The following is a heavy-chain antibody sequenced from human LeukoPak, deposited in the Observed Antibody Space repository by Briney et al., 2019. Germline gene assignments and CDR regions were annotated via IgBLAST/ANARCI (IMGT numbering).Heavy chain of an antibody. CDR3: SRNGGVDFVY. CDR1: GFSFDDFA. Sequence: GQSLRLSCTPSGFSFDDFAMSWVPQPAGKGLEWVGFIRRIADGGATVYAASVKCTFSISRDDSKGIAYLQMNSPKTEDTYDYYCSRNGGVDFVYWGRGSGVSVPP. J-gene: IGHJ4*02. V-gene: IGHV3-49*04. CDR2: IRRIADGGAT. D-gene: IGHD2-15*01.